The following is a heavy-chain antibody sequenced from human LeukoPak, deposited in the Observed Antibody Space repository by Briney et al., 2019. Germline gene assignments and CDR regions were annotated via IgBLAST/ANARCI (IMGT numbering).Heavy chain of an antibody. CDR2: IKQDGSEK. D-gene: IGHD2-2*01. V-gene: IGHV3-7*01. CDR3: ARARTDPIVVVPAANYYYYYMDG. J-gene: IGHJ6*03. CDR1: GFTFSSYW. Sequence: PGGSLRLSCAASGFTFSSYWMSWVRQAPGKGLEWVANIKQDGSEKYYVDSVKGRFTISRDNAKNSLYLQMNSLRAEDTAVYYCARARTDPIVVVPAANYYYYYMDGWGKGTTVTVSS.